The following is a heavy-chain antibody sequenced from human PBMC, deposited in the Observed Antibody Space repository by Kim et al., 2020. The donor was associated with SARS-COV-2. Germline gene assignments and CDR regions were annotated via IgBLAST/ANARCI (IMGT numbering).Heavy chain of an antibody. J-gene: IGHJ4*02. CDR3: AGDLRGTSCYDH. Sequence: SYNPSLQSRVTISVDTSKNQFSLKLTSVTAADTAVYYCAGDLRGTSCYDHWGQGVLVTVSS. D-gene: IGHD2-2*01. V-gene: IGHV4-59*01.